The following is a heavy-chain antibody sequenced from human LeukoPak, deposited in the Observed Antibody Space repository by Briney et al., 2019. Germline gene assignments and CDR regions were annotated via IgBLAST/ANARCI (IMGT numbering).Heavy chain of an antibody. V-gene: IGHV4-59*01. J-gene: IGHJ3*02. D-gene: IGHD3-22*01. CDR1: GGSISSYY. CDR2: IYYSGST. Sequence: SETLSLTCTVSGGSISSYYWSWIRQPPGKGLEWIGYIYYSGSTNYNPSLKSRVTISVDTSKNQFSLKLSSVTAADTAVYYCARGPNYYDSSGYYYGNDAFDIWGQGTMVTVFS. CDR3: ARGPNYYDSSGYYYGNDAFDI.